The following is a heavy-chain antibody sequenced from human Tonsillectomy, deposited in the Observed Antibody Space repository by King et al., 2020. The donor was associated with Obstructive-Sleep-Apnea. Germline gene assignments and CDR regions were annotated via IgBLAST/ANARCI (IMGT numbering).Heavy chain of an antibody. V-gene: IGHV3-33*01. CDR1: GFTFSDFD. D-gene: IGHD2-15*01. CDR2: IWYDGNNK. Sequence: QLVQSGGGVVQPGGSLRLSCVASGFTFSDFDFHWVRQVPGKRPEWVAVIWYDGNNKYYSDSVKGRFSVSRDNPQNTLYLHMNSVRAEEPATYYCARRGSCSGGSCPKPFDNWGQGTLVTVSS. CDR3: ARRGSCSGGSCPKPFDN. J-gene: IGHJ4*02.